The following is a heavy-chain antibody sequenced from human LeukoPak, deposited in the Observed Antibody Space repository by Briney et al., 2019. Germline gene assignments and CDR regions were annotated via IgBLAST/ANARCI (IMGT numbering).Heavy chain of an antibody. CDR1: GGTFSSYA. CDR2: IIPILGIA. D-gene: IGHD3-10*01. Sequence: GASVTVSCKASGGTFSSYAISWVRQAPGQGLEWMGRIIPILGIANYAQKFQGRVTITADKSTSTAYMELSSLRSEDTAVYYCARADYGSGIGWFDPWGQGTLVTVSS. J-gene: IGHJ5*02. CDR3: ARADYGSGIGWFDP. V-gene: IGHV1-69*04.